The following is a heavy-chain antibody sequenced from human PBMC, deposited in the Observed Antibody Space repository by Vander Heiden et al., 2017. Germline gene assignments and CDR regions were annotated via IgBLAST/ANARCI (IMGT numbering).Heavy chain of an antibody. CDR3: ARGKIAVAGTGWFDP. V-gene: IGHV3-48*03. D-gene: IGHD6-19*01. J-gene: IGHJ5*02. CDR2: ISSSGSTI. Sequence: EVQLVESGGGLVQPGGSLRLSRAASGLTFSGYEMNWVRQAPGKGLEWVSSISSSGSTIYYADSVKGRFTISRDNAKNSLYLQMNSLRAEDTAVYYCARGKIAVAGTGWFDPWGQGTLVTVSS. CDR1: GLTFSGYE.